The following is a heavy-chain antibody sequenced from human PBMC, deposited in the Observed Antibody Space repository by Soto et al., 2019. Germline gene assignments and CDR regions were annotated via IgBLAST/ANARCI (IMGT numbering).Heavy chain of an antibody. CDR2: INHSGST. J-gene: IGHJ4*02. CDR3: ARGSSGWYFAAPFDY. D-gene: IGHD6-19*01. CDR1: GGSFSGYY. Sequence: SETLSLTCAVYGGSFSGYYWSWIRQPPGKGLEWIGEINHSGSTNYNPSLKSRVTISVDTSKNQFSLKLSSVTAADTAVYYCARGSSGWYFAAPFDYWGQGTLVTVSS. V-gene: IGHV4-34*01.